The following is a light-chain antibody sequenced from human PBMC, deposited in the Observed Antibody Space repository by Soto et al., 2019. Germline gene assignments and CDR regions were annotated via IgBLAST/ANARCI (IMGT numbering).Light chain of an antibody. CDR2: GAS. CDR3: QQYYHWPRT. V-gene: IGKV3D-15*01. J-gene: IGKJ1*01. Sequence: EFVLTQSPGTLSLSPGERATLSCRASQTVRNNYLAWYQQKPGQAPRLLIYGASTRATGIPARFSGSGSGTDFNLTISSLQSEDFAVYYCQQYYHWPRTFGQGTKVDIK. CDR1: QTVRNN.